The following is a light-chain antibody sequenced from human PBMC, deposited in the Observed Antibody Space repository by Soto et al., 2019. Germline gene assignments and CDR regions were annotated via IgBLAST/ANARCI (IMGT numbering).Light chain of an antibody. V-gene: IGKV1-27*01. CDR3: QRYKSAST. CDR2: AAS. Sequence: DIQMTQSPSSLSASVGDSVTITCRASQDISNYLAWYQQRPGKVPQLLIYAASTLQSGVPSRFSGSGSGTDFTLTISSLQLEEAAIYYCQRYKSASTFGQGTRLEI. J-gene: IGKJ5*01. CDR1: QDISNY.